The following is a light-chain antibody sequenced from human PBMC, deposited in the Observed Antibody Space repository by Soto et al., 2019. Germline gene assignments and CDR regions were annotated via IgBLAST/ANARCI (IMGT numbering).Light chain of an antibody. CDR3: QQYGSSPRT. Sequence: EIVLTQSPGTLSLSPGDRATLSCRASQSLSRSSLAWYQQKPGRAPRLLIYGASSRATGIPDRFSGSGSGTDFTLTISRLEPEDFAVYYCQQYGSSPRTFGQGTK. V-gene: IGKV3-20*01. CDR1: QSLSRSS. J-gene: IGKJ1*01. CDR2: GAS.